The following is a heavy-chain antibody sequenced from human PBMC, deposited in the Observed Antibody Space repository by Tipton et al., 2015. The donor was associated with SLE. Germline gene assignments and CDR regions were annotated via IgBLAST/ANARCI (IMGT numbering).Heavy chain of an antibody. CDR2: ISYDGSNK. V-gene: IGHV3-30-3*01. D-gene: IGHD6-13*01. J-gene: IGHJ5*02. CDR3: ARVSSSWYSYRFDP. Sequence: SLRLSCAASGFTFSSYAMHWVRQAPGKGLEWVAVISYDGSNKYYADSVKGRFTISRDNSKNTLYLQMNSLRAEDTAVYYCARVSSSWYSYRFDPWGQGTLVTVSS. CDR1: GFTFSSYA.